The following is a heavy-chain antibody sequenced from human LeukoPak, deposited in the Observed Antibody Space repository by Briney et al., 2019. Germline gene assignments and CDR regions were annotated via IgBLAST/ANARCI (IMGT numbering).Heavy chain of an antibody. CDR1: GFTFGDDA. Sequence: GGSLRLSCTASGFTFGDDAMSWFRQAPGKGLEWVGFIRSKAYGGTTEYAASVKGRFTISRDDSKGIAYLQMNSLKTEDTAVYYCTRATEDSSGYYPPYYFDYWGQGTLVTVFS. CDR3: TRATEDSSGYYPPYYFDY. V-gene: IGHV3-49*03. D-gene: IGHD3-22*01. CDR2: IRSKAYGGTT. J-gene: IGHJ4*02.